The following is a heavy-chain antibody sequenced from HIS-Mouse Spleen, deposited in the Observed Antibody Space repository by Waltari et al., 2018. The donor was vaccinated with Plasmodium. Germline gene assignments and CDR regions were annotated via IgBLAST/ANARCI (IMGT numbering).Heavy chain of an antibody. D-gene: IGHD3-16*01. J-gene: IGHJ3*02. CDR3: AGVGRRIWGAFDS. Sequence: QVQLQESGPALVKPSETLSLPCTVSGGSLSSYYWSWIRQPPGKGLEWIGYINYSGSNNDNPSLKSRGTRTVDTSKTQFALKLSAGTAADTAVYYCAGVGRRIWGAFDSWGQGTMVTVSS. V-gene: IGHV4-59*01. CDR1: GGSLSSYY. CDR2: INYSGSN.